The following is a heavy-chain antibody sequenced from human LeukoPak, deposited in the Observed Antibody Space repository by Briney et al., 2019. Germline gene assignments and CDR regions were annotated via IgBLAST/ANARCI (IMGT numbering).Heavy chain of an antibody. D-gene: IGHD2-15*01. Sequence: ASVKVSCKASGYTFTGYYMHWVRQAPGQGLEWMGWMNPNSGNTGYAQKFQGRVTMTRNTSISTAYMELSSLRSEDTAVYYCARDITFNWFDPWGQGTLVTVSS. CDR2: MNPNSGNT. CDR1: GYTFTGYY. V-gene: IGHV1-8*02. J-gene: IGHJ5*02. CDR3: ARDITFNWFDP.